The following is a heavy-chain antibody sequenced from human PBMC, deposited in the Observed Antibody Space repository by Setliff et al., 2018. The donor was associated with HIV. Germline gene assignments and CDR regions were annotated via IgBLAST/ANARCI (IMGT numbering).Heavy chain of an antibody. CDR1: GGSISSGSHY. V-gene: IGHV4-61*02. D-gene: IGHD5-12*01. J-gene: IGHJ4*02. CDR3: ARQPRWLQFPRYFDY. CDR2: IYTSGRT. Sequence: SETLSLTCTVSGGSISSGSHYWSWIRQPAGKGLEWIGLIYTSGRTNYNPSLKSRVTISVDRSKNQFSLNPSSVTAADTALYYCARQPRWLQFPRYFDYWGQGPRSPSPQ.